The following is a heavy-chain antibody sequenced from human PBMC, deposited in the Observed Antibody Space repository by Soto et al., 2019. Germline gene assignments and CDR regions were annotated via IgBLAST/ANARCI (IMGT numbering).Heavy chain of an antibody. D-gene: IGHD3-10*01. CDR1: GGSISSYY. CDR2: IYYSGST. V-gene: IGHV4-59*08. Sequence: PSETLSLTCTVSGGSISSYYWSWIRQPPGKGLEWIGYIYYSGSTNYNPSLKSRVTISVDTSKNQFSLKLNSMTAADTAVYYCARHNYGSRSTHLDYWGQGTLVTVSS. CDR3: ARHNYGSRSTHLDY. J-gene: IGHJ4*02.